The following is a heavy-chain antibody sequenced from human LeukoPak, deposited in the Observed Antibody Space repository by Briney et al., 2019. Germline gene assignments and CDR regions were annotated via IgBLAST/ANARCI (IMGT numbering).Heavy chain of an antibody. CDR1: GVTSNGFMFDDFG. Sequence: PGGSLRLSCEASGVTSNGFMFDDFGMSWFRQDPGKGLEWVSGIDWRGANTGYADSVKGRFTISRDNGKNFLYLQMNSLRDEDTALYYCARDVAATTVAAGAFDPWGQGTLVIVTS. J-gene: IGHJ5*02. V-gene: IGHV3-20*04. D-gene: IGHD2-15*01. CDR3: ARDVAATTVAAGAFDP. CDR2: IDWRGANT.